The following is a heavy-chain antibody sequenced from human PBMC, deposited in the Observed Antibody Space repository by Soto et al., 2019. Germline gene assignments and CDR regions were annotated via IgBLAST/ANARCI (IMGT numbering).Heavy chain of an antibody. CDR1: GFIFDDYA. Sequence: EVQLVESGGGLVQPGRSLRLSCAASGFIFDDYAMHWVRQAPGKGLEWVSGISWNSGRVGYGDFVKGRFTISRDNAKKSMYLQMNSLSPEDTAFYYCAKDIRFLLVGELFSAVFDVWGQGTMVTVSS. D-gene: IGHD3-10*01. CDR2: ISWNSGRV. J-gene: IGHJ3*01. V-gene: IGHV3-9*01. CDR3: AKDIRFLLVGELFSAVFDV.